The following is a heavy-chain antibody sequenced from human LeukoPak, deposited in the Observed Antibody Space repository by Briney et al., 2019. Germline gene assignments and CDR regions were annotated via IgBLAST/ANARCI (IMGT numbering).Heavy chain of an antibody. D-gene: IGHD3-3*01. J-gene: IGHJ4*02. V-gene: IGHV4-34*01. CDR2: INHSGGA. Sequence: SETLSLTCAGYGGSFIGYYWSWIRQPPGKGLEWIGEINHSGGANYNPSLKSRVTISADTSKSQFSLKLGSVTAADTAVYYCARVPLRFLEPFDYWGQGTLLTVSS. CDR1: GGSFIGYY. CDR3: ARVPLRFLEPFDY.